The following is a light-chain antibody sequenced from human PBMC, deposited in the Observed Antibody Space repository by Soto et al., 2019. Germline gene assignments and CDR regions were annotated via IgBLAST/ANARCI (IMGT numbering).Light chain of an antibody. CDR2: GNT. J-gene: IGLJ3*02. Sequence: QSVLTQPPSVSGAPGQRVIISCTGNNSNLGAGYDVHWYQQVPGTAPKLLIYGNTNRPSGVPDRISGSKSDTSASLAIAGLPAEDEADYYCQSYDTSLSGSRVFGGGTKLIVL. CDR1: NSNLGAGYD. V-gene: IGLV1-40*01. CDR3: QSYDTSLSGSRV.